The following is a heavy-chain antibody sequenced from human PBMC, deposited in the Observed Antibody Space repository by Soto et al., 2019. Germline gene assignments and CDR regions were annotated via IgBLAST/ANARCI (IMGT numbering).Heavy chain of an antibody. CDR2: IFSNDEK. V-gene: IGHV2-26*01. D-gene: IGHD3-22*01. CDR3: ARILLVLGSGYRYFDY. Sequence: QVTLKESGPVLVKPTETLTLTCTVSGFSLSNARMGVRWIRQPPGKALKWLAHIFSNDEKSYSTYLKSRLTIYKDTAKSEVVLTMNNMDPVDSATYYCARILLVLGSGYRYFDYWGQGTLVTVSS. CDR1: GFSLSNARMG. J-gene: IGHJ4*02.